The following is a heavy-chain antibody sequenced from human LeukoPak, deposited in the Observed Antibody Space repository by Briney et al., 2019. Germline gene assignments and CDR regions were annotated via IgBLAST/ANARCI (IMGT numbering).Heavy chain of an antibody. Sequence: GGSLRLSCAASGFTFSTYAMTWVRQAPGKGLEWVGFIRSKAYGGTTEYAASVKGRFTISRDDSKSIAYLQMNSLKTGDTAVYYCTKQTTVVTIDYWGQGTLVTVSS. CDR1: GFTFSTYA. D-gene: IGHD4-23*01. J-gene: IGHJ4*02. V-gene: IGHV3-49*04. CDR3: TKQTTVVTIDY. CDR2: IRSKAYGGTT.